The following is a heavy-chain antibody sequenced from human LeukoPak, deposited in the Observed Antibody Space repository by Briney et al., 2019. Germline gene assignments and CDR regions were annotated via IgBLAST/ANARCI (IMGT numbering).Heavy chain of an antibody. CDR2: IQNTGST. V-gene: IGHV4-59*01. CDR1: GGSISSSY. D-gene: IGHD6-13*01. J-gene: IGHJ4*02. CDR3: ATQPEGSTWYYFDY. Sequence: SETLSLTCTVSGGSISSSYWTWIRQPPGKGLEWIGYIQNTGSTNYNASLKSRVTISVNTSKNQFSLKLSSVTAADTAVYYCATQPEGSTWYYFDYWGQGTLVTVSP.